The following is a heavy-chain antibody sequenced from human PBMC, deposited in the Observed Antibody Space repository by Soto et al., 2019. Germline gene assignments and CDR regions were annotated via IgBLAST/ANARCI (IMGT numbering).Heavy chain of an antibody. CDR1: GGSFSGYY. CDR3: ARGAAQTVRTTPNKNYYYYYGMDV. CDR2: INHSGST. Sequence: QVQLQQWGAGLLKPSETLSLTCAVYGGSFSGYYWSWIRQPPGKGLEWIGEINHSGSTNYNPSLKSRVTISVDTSKNQFSLKLSSVTAADTAVYYCARGAAQTVRTTPNKNYYYYYGMDVWGQGTTVTVSS. V-gene: IGHV4-34*01. J-gene: IGHJ6*02. D-gene: IGHD1-1*01.